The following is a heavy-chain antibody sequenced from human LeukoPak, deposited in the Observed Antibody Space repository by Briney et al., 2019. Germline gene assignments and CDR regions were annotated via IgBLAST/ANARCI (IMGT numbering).Heavy chain of an antibody. CDR3: AKGLYRYSGSYCFDY. D-gene: IGHD1-26*01. V-gene: IGHV3-23*01. J-gene: IGHJ4*02. CDR2: ISGSGGST. Sequence: GGSLRLSCAASGFTFSSYAMSWVRQAPGKGLEWVSAISGSGGSTYYADSVKGRFTISRDNSKNKLYLQMNSLRAEDTAVYYCAKGLYRYSGSYCFDYWGQGTLVTVSS. CDR1: GFTFSSYA.